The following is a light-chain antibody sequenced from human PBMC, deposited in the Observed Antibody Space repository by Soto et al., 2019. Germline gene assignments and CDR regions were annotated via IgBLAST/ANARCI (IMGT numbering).Light chain of an antibody. J-gene: IGKJ4*01. CDR3: QQVNSYPRT. V-gene: IGKV1-9*01. Sequence: IQLTQSPSSLSASVGDSVTITCRASQDISSSLAWYQQKPGQAPKLLVYDASTLHTGVPSRFSDRESGTDFTLTITRLQPEDFATYYCQQVNSYPRTFGGGTKVEMK. CDR1: QDISSS. CDR2: DAS.